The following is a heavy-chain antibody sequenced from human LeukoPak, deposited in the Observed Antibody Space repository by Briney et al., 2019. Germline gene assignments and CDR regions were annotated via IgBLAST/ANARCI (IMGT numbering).Heavy chain of an antibody. CDR3: ATRGYNYYLSGPTLIDN. Sequence: ASVRVSCKASGYTFTVYYVQWVREGPGPGLESMGWINPNSGGTNYAQQFQCRATMTRDTSISTAYMELSRLSSDDTAVYYCATRGYNYYLSGPTLIDNWGQGTLVTVSS. D-gene: IGHD3-10*01. CDR2: INPNSGGT. J-gene: IGHJ4*02. CDR1: GYTFTVYY. V-gene: IGHV1-2*02.